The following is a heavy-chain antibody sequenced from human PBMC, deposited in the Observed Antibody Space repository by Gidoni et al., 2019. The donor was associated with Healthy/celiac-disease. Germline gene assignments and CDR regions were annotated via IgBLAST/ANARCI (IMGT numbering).Heavy chain of an antibody. D-gene: IGHD5-18*01. CDR2: ISSSGSTI. Sequence: EVQLVESGGGWVQPGGSLRLSCAASGFPFSSYEMNWVRQAPGKGLEWVSYISSSGSTIYYADSVKGRFTISRDNAKNSLYLQMNSLRAEDTAVYYCARGGIQLWTYPFDYWGQGTLVTVSS. CDR1: GFPFSSYE. CDR3: ARGGIQLWTYPFDY. J-gene: IGHJ4*02. V-gene: IGHV3-48*03.